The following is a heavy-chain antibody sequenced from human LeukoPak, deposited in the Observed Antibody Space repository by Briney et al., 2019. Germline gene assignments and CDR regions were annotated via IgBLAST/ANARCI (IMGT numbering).Heavy chain of an antibody. V-gene: IGHV3-23*01. D-gene: IGHD6-19*01. Sequence: GGSLRLSCEASGFTFGSYAMTWVRQAPGKGLDWVSVIGASGADTYYADSVKGRFTVSRDNAKNTLYLHMSSLRAEDTAVYYCARVGAGLSFDSWGQGALVTVSS. CDR1: GFTFGSYA. J-gene: IGHJ4*02. CDR3: ARVGAGLSFDS. CDR2: IGASGADT.